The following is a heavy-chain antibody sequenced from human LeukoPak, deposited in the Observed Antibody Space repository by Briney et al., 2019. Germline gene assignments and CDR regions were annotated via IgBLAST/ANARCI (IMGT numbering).Heavy chain of an antibody. CDR2: ISAGGGST. CDR1: GFTFSSYA. J-gene: IGHJ4*02. CDR3: AKASTQLARSDFDY. Sequence: GGSLRLSCAASGFTFSSYAMSWVRQAPGKGLEWVSAISAGGGSTYYADSVKGRFTISRDNSKNTLYLQMNSLRAEDTAVYYCAKASTQLARSDFDYWGQGTLVTVSS. D-gene: IGHD6-13*01. V-gene: IGHV3-23*01.